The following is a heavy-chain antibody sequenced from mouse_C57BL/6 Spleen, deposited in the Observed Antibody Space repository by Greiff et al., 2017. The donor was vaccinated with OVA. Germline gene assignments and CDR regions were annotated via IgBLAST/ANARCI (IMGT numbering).Heavy chain of an antibody. J-gene: IGHJ3*01. V-gene: IGHV5-17*01. D-gene: IGHD6-1*01. CDR1: GFTFSDYG. CDR3: ARATILSWFAY. Sequence: EVNVVESGGGLVKPGGSLKLSCAASGFTFSDYGMHWVRQAPEKGLEWVAYISSGSSTIYYADTVKGRFTISRDNAKNTLFLQMTSLRSEDTAMYYCARATILSWFAYWGQGTLVTVSA. CDR2: ISSGSSTI.